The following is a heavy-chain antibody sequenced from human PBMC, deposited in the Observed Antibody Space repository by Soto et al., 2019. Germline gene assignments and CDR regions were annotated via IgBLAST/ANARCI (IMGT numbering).Heavy chain of an antibody. V-gene: IGHV1-69*06. J-gene: IGHJ4*02. CDR3: ARVERWLQFPRD. CDR1: GGTFSSYA. CDR2: IIPIFGTA. D-gene: IGHD5-12*01. Sequence: GASVKFSCKASGGTFSSYAISWVRQAPGQGLEWMGGIIPIFGTANYAQKFQGRVTITADKSTSTAYMELSSLRSEDTAVYYCARVERWLQFPRDWGQGTLVTVSS.